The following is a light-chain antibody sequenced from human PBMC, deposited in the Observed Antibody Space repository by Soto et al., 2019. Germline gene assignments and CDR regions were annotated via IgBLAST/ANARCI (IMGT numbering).Light chain of an antibody. J-gene: IGLJ1*01. V-gene: IGLV2-14*01. CDR1: SSDVGGYNY. Sequence: QSALTQPASVSGSPGQSITISCTGTSSDVGGYNYVSWYQQHPGKAPKLMIYDVSNRSSGVSNRFSGSKSGNTASLTISGLQAEDEADYYCSSYTSSSTFYVFGTGTKVTVL. CDR3: SSYTSSSTFYV. CDR2: DVS.